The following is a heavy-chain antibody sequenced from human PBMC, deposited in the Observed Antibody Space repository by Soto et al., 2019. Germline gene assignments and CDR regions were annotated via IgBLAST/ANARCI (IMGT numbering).Heavy chain of an antibody. J-gene: IGHJ6*02. CDR1: GYTFTSYG. V-gene: IGHV1-18*01. CDR2: ISAYNGNT. CDR3: ARDGPTLAAADDYSYYGRDV. Sequence: QVQLVQSGAEVKKPGASVKVSCKASGYTFTSYGISWVRQAPGQGLEWMGWISAYNGNTNYAQKLQGRVTMTTDTSKSTAYMELRSLRSDHPDVYYCARDGPTLAAADDYSYYGRDVWGQGTTVTVSS. D-gene: IGHD6-13*01.